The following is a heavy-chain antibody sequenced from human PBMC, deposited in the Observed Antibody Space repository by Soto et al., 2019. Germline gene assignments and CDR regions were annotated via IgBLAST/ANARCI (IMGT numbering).Heavy chain of an antibody. D-gene: IGHD2-8*01. Sequence: GESLKISCKGSGYSFTSYWIGWVRQMPGKGLEWMGIIYPGDSDTRYSPSFQGQVTISADKSISTAYLQWSSLKASDTDMYYCARRMDPRRNWFDPWGQGTLVTVSS. J-gene: IGHJ5*02. CDR3: ARRMDPRRNWFDP. CDR1: GYSFTSYW. V-gene: IGHV5-51*01. CDR2: IYPGDSDT.